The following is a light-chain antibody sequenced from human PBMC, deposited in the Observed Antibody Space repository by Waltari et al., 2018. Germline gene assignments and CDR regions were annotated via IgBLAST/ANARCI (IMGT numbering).Light chain of an antibody. J-gene: IGKJ1*01. CDR3: QHYLRLPVT. CDR2: GAS. CDR1: ESVSRA. Sequence: EIVLTQSPGTLSLSVGERATVSCRASESVSRALAWYQQKPGQAPRLLIYGASTRATGIPHRFSGSGSGTDFSLTISRLEPDDFAVYYCQHYLRLPVTFGQGTTVEI. V-gene: IGKV3-20*01.